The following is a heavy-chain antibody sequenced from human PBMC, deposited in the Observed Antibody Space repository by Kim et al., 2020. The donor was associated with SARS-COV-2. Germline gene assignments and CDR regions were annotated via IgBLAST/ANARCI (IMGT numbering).Heavy chain of an antibody. CDR3: ARVGGGPDTIRSQTYYYYYGMDV. CDR2: ISAYNVNT. Sequence: ASVKVSCKASGYTFTSYGISWVRQAPGQGLEWMGWISAYNVNTNYAQKLQGRVTMTTDTSTSTAYMELRSLRSDDTAVYYCARVGGGPDTIRSQTYYYYYGMDVWGQGTTVTVSS. V-gene: IGHV1-18*01. CDR1: GYTFTSYG. D-gene: IGHD2-15*01. J-gene: IGHJ6*02.